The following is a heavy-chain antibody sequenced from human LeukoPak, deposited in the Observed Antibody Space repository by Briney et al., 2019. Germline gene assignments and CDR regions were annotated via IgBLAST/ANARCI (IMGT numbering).Heavy chain of an antibody. CDR2: IIPIFGTA. CDR1: GGTFSSYA. J-gene: IGHJ5*02. Sequence: SVKVSCKASGGTFSSYAMSWVRQAPGQGLEWMGGIIPIFGTANYAQKFQGRVTITADESTSTAYMELSSLRSEDTAVYYCARGLIAVAGTRWFDPWGQGTLVTVSS. D-gene: IGHD6-19*01. V-gene: IGHV1-69*13. CDR3: ARGLIAVAGTRWFDP.